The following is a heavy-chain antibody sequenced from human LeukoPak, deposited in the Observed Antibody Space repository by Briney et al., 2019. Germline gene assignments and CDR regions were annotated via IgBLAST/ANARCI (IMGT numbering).Heavy chain of an antibody. CDR3: ARDRSVRYGDGAFGI. J-gene: IGHJ3*02. Sequence: GGSLRLSCAASGFTFSSYAMHWVRQAPGKGLEWVAVISYDGSNKYYADSVKGRFTISRDNSKNTLYLQMNSLRAEDTAVYYCARDRSVRYGDGAFGIWGQGTMVTVSS. CDR2: ISYDGSNK. CDR1: GFTFSSYA. V-gene: IGHV3-30-3*01. D-gene: IGHD1-26*01.